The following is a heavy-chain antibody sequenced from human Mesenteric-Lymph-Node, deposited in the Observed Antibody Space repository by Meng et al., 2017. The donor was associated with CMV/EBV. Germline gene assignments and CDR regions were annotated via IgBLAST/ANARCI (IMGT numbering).Heavy chain of an antibody. D-gene: IGHD2-21*01. Sequence: GSLRLSCTVSSGSISSTSYYWGWIRQPPGKGLEWIGSMYSGGNTYYNPSLKSRVSVSLDTSKNQFSLRLNSVTAADTAVYYCARDVRGYCGGDCYGFDYWGQGTLVTVSS. V-gene: IGHV4-39*07. CDR2: MYSGGNT. CDR3: ARDVRGYCGGDCYGFDY. CDR1: SGSISSTSYY. J-gene: IGHJ4*02.